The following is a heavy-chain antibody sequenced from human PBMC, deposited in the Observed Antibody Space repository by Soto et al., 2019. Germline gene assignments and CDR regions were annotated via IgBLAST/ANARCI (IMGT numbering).Heavy chain of an antibody. D-gene: IGHD3-3*01. Sequence: KPSETLSLTCAVSGGSISSGGYSWSWIRQPPGKGLEWIGYIYHSGSTYYNPSLKSRVTISVDRSKNQFSLKLSSVTAADTAVYYCARSVYDFWSGYYTGRAFDIWGQGTMVTVS. CDR2: IYHSGST. V-gene: IGHV4-30-2*01. CDR3: ARSVYDFWSGYYTGRAFDI. CDR1: GGSISSGGYS. J-gene: IGHJ3*02.